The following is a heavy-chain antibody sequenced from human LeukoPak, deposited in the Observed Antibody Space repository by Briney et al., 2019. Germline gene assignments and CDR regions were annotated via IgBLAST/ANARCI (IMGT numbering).Heavy chain of an antibody. Sequence: SQTLSLTCTVSGGSISSGGYYWGWIRQPPGKGLEWIGSIYYSGSTYYNPSLKSRVTISVDTSKNQFSLKLSSVTAADTAVYYCARQGYCTNGVCYPDRFDYWGQGTLVTVSS. CDR2: IYYSGST. J-gene: IGHJ4*02. CDR3: ARQGYCTNGVCYPDRFDY. CDR1: GGSISSGGYY. D-gene: IGHD2-8*01. V-gene: IGHV4-39*01.